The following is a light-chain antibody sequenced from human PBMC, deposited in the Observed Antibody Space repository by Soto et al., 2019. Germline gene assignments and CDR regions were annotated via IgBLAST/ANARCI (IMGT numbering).Light chain of an antibody. CDR1: SSDVGGYNY. Sequence: QSALTQPASVSGSPGQSITISCAGTSSDVGGYNYVSWYQQHPGKAPKLMIYDVSNRPSGASNRFSGSKSGNTASLTISGLQAEDEADYYCSSYTSSSTLYVFGTGTKVTAL. V-gene: IGLV2-14*01. CDR3: SSYTSSSTLYV. CDR2: DVS. J-gene: IGLJ1*01.